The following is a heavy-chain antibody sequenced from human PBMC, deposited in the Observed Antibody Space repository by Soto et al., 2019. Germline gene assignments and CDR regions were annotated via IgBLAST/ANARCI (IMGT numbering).Heavy chain of an antibody. V-gene: IGHV3-30*18. J-gene: IGHJ4*02. D-gene: IGHD1-26*01. Sequence: QVQLVESGGGVVQPGRSLRLSCAASGFTFSSYGMHWVRPAPGKGLEWVAVISYDGSNKYYADSVKGRFTISRDNSKNTLYMQMNSLRAEDTAVYYCAKDEAGAIDYWGQGTLVTVSS. CDR2: ISYDGSNK. CDR1: GFTFSSYG. CDR3: AKDEAGAIDY.